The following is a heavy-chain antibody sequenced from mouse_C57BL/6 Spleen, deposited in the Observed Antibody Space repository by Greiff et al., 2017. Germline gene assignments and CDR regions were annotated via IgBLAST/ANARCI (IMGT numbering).Heavy chain of an antibody. CDR2: IDPNSGGT. J-gene: IGHJ1*03. Sequence: QVQLKQPGAELVKPGASVKLSCKASGYTFTSYWMHWVKQRPGRGLEWIGRIDPNSGGTKYNEKFKSKATLTVDKPSSTAYMQLSSLTSEDSAVYYCAREVDYYDYDDWYFDVWGTGTTVTVSS. CDR3: AREVDYYDYDDWYFDV. D-gene: IGHD2-4*01. V-gene: IGHV1-72*01. CDR1: GYTFTSYW.